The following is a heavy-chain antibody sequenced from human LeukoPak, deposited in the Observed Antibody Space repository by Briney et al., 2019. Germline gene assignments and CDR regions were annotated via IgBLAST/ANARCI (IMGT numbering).Heavy chain of an antibody. CDR3: ARGLSDVY. V-gene: IGHV4-34*01. Sequence: SETLSLTCAVYGGSFSGYYWTWIRQPPGKGLEWIGEINHSGSTNYNPSLKSRVTISIDTSKYQFSLILSSVTAADTAVYYCARGLSDVYWGQGTLVTVSS. CDR1: GGSFSGYY. CDR2: INHSGST. J-gene: IGHJ4*02.